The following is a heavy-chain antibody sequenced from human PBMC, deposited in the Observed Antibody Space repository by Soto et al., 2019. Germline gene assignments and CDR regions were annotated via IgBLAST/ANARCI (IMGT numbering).Heavy chain of an antibody. D-gene: IGHD6-6*01. Sequence: QVQLVESGGGLVQPGGSLRLSCAASRFTFSDYYMSWIRQAPGKGLEWVAYISTRSSYTNYADSVRGRFTISRDNAKNSVYLQMNSLRAEDTAVYFCARDQGNSSSSTYGMDVWGQGTTVTVSS. CDR2: ISTRSSYT. CDR1: RFTFSDYY. J-gene: IGHJ6*02. V-gene: IGHV3-11*06. CDR3: ARDQGNSSSSTYGMDV.